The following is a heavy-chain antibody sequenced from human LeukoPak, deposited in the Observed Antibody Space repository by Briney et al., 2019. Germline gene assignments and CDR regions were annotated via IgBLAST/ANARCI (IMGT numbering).Heavy chain of an antibody. CDR1: GFTFSSYS. D-gene: IGHD4/OR15-4a*01. J-gene: IGHJ4*02. CDR2: IYSDNT. CDR3: ARRAGAYSHPYDY. Sequence: GGSLRLSCAASGFTFSSYSMNWVRQAPGKGLEWVSFIYSDNTHYSDSVKGRFTISRDNSKNTLYLQMNSLRAEDTAVYYCARRAGAYSHPYDYWGQGTLVTVSS. V-gene: IGHV3-53*01.